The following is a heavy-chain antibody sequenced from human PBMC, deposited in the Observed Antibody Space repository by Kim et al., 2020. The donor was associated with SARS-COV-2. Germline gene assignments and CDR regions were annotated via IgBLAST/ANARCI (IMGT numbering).Heavy chain of an antibody. Sequence: SETLSLTCTVSGGSISSYYWSWIRQPPGKGLEWIGYIYYSGSTNYNPSLKSRVTISVDTSKNQFSLKLSSVTAADTAVYYCARGEGNSISLGYYYGMDVWGQGTTVTVSS. CDR2: IYYSGST. V-gene: IGHV4-59*01. J-gene: IGHJ6*02. D-gene: IGHD3-3*01. CDR1: GGSISSYY. CDR3: ARGEGNSISLGYYYGMDV.